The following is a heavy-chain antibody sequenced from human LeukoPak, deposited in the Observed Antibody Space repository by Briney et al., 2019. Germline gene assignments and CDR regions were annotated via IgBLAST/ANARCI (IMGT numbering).Heavy chain of an antibody. D-gene: IGHD3-3*01. CDR3: ARGDFCSKSNCYLRPMDV. CDR1: GGSISSYY. J-gene: IGHJ6*03. CDR2: IYYSGST. V-gene: IGHV4-59*01. Sequence: SETLSLTCTVSGGSISSYYWNWIRQPPGKGLEWIGYIYYSGSTTYNPSPKSRVTMSVDTAKNQFSLKLRSVTAADTAVYYCARGDFCSKSNCYLRPMDVWGKGTTVTVSS.